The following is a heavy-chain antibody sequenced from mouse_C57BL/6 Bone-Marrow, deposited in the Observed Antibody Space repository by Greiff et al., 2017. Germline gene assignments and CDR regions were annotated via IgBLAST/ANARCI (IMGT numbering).Heavy chain of an antibody. Sequence: EVQLQESGAALVRPGASVKLSCTASGFNIKDDYMPWVTQRPEQGLEWIGWIDPETGDTEYASKFQGKATITADTSSNTAYLQLSSLTSEDTAVYYCTTWGTTVVALYYFDYWGQGTTLTVSS. J-gene: IGHJ2*01. CDR3: TTWGTTVVALYYFDY. D-gene: IGHD1-1*01. CDR1: GFNIKDDY. CDR2: IDPETGDT. V-gene: IGHV14-4*01.